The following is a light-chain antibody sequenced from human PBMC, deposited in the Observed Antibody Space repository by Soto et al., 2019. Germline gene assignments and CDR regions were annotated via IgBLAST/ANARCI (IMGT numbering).Light chain of an antibody. J-gene: IGKJ1*01. CDR2: KAS. CDR1: QSVTTW. CDR3: QHYNSYSEA. V-gene: IGKV1-5*03. Sequence: EIQMTQSPSTLSASLGDRFTSTGLASQSVTTWLAWYQQKPGKANKLLIYKASTLKSGVPSRFSGSGSGTEFTLTISSLQPDDFATYYCQHYNSYSEAFGQGTQVDIK.